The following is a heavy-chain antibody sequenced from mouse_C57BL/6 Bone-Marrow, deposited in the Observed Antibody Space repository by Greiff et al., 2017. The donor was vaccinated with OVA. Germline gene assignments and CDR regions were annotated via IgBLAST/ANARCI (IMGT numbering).Heavy chain of an antibody. CDR3: ASYGYDEGY. CDR2: IYPGSGST. V-gene: IGHV1-55*01. D-gene: IGHD2-2*01. J-gene: IGHJ2*01. CDR1: GYTFPSYW. Sequence: QVQLQQSGAELVKPGASVKMSCKASGYTFPSYWITWVKQRPGQGLEWIGDIYPGSGSTNYNEKFKSKATLTVDTSSSTAYMQLSSLTSEDSAVYYCASYGYDEGYWGQGTTLTVSS.